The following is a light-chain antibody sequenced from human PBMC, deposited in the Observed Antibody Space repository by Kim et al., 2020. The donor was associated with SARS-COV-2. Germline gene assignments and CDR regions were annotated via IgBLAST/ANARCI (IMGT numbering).Light chain of an antibody. Sequence: SSELTQDPAVSVALGQTVRITCQGDSLRSYYASWYQQKPGQAPVLVIYGKNNRPSGIPDRFSDSSSGNTASLTITGAQAEDEADYYCNSRDSSGNHRFGGGTQLTVL. CDR1: SLRSYY. CDR3: NSRDSSGNHR. V-gene: IGLV3-19*01. CDR2: GKN. J-gene: IGLJ3*02.